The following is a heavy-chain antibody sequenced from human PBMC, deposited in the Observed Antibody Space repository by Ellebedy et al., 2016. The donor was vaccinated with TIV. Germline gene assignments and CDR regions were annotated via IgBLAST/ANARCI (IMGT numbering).Heavy chain of an antibody. Sequence: GESLKISCAASGFTFSDYYMSWIRQAPGKGLEWVSYISYGSSYTKYADSVKGRSTISRDNAKNSLYLQMNSLRAEDTAVYYCARDLYSADFYSAKNLDYWGQGVLVIVSS. D-gene: IGHD1-26*01. CDR1: GFTFSDYY. J-gene: IGHJ4*02. V-gene: IGHV3-11*06. CDR2: ISYGSSYT. CDR3: ARDLYSADFYSAKNLDY.